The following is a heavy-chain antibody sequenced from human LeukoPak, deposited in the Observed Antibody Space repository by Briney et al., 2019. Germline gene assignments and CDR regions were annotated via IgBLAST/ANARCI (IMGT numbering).Heavy chain of an antibody. CDR1: GLSLSSYW. D-gene: IGHD3-16*01. Sequence: GGSLRLSCAVSGLSLSSYWMTSVRQAPGKGLGWVANIDADGGKKNFLESVRGRFTRARDNAENSLYLQMNSLRVEDTAVYYCARDLNVETTSGWYDYFDIWGQGTMVTVSS. V-gene: IGHV3-7*01. J-gene: IGHJ3*02. CDR2: IDADGGKK. CDR3: ARDLNVETTSGWYDYFDI.